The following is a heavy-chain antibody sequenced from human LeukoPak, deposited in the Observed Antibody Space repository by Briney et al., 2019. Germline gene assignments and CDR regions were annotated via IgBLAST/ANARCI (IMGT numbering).Heavy chain of an antibody. CDR2: INHSGYT. CDR3: SRQVVGNDY. Sequence: PSETLSLTCAVYGESSFSSYYWSWIRQTPGGALEWIGEINHSGYTNYNPSLKSRVTLSIDTSKNHFSLRLNSVTAADTAVYYCSRQVVGNDYWGQGTLVTVSP. CDR1: GESSFSSYY. J-gene: IGHJ4*02. V-gene: IGHV4-34*01. D-gene: IGHD3-22*01.